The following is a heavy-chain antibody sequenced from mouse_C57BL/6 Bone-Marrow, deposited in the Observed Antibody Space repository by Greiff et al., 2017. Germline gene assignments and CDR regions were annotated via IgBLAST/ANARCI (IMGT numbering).Heavy chain of an antibody. Sequence: QVQLQQPGAELVKPGASVKLSCKASGYTFTSYWMHWVKQRPGQGLEWIGMIHPNSGSTNYNEKFKSKATLTVDKSSSTAYMQLSRLTSEDSAVYYCAGYYSGSSFDYWGQGTTLTVSS. CDR1: GYTFTSYW. V-gene: IGHV1-64*01. D-gene: IGHD1-1*01. CDR2: IHPNSGST. CDR3: AGYYSGSSFDY. J-gene: IGHJ2*01.